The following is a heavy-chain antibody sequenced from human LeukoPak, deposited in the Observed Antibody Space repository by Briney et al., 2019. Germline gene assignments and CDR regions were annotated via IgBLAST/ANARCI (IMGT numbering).Heavy chain of an antibody. J-gene: IGHJ6*03. Sequence: GGSLRLSCAASGFTFSSYAMSWVRQAPGKGLGWVSAISGSGGSTYYADSVKGRFTISRDNSKNTLYLQMNSLRAEDTAVYYCAKAPPRRIAAAAYYYYYYMDVWGKGTTVTVSS. D-gene: IGHD6-13*01. CDR3: AKAPPRRIAAAAYYYYYYMDV. CDR2: ISGSGGST. V-gene: IGHV3-23*01. CDR1: GFTFSSYA.